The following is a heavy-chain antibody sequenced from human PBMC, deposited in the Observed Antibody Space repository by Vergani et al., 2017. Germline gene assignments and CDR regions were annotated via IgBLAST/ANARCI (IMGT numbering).Heavy chain of an antibody. CDR3: ARGAGGDRDFDY. CDR1: GGTFSSYA. CDR2: IIPIFGTA. D-gene: IGHD2-21*01. Sequence: QVLLVQSGAEVKKPGASVKVSCKASGGTFSSYAISWVRQAPGQGLEWMGRIIPIFGTANYAQKFQGSVTITAAETTSTAYMELSSLRSEDTAVYYCARGAGGDRDFDYWGQGTLVTVSS. J-gene: IGHJ4*02. V-gene: IGHV1-69*13.